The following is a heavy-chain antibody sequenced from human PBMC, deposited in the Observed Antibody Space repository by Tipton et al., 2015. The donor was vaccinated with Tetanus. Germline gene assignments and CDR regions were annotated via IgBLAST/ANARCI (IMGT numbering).Heavy chain of an antibody. D-gene: IGHD2-15*01. Sequence: LSLTCTVSGGSIRSSSYYWGWIRQPPGKGLEWIGTIYSGGSTYYNPSLKSRVTISVDTSKNQFSLKLSSVTAADTAVYYCARPPLGYCGGGNCFAWFDCWGQGALVTVSS. CDR3: ARPPLGYCGGGNCFAWFDC. V-gene: IGHV4-39*01. J-gene: IGHJ4*02. CDR2: IYSGGST. CDR1: GGSIRSSSYY.